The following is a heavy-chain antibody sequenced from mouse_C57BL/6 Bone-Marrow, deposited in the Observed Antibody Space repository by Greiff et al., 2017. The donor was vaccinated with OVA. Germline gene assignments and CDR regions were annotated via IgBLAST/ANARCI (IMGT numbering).Heavy chain of an antibody. CDR1: GFSLTSYG. Sequence: VQLQQSGPGLVQPSQSLSITCTVSGFSLTSYGVHWVRQSPGKGLEWLGVIWRGGSTDYNAAFISRLSISKDNSKSQVFFKMNSLQADDTAIYYCASDYYGAYWGQGTLVTVSA. J-gene: IGHJ3*01. CDR2: IWRGGST. V-gene: IGHV2-2*01. CDR3: ASDYYGAY. D-gene: IGHD1-1*01.